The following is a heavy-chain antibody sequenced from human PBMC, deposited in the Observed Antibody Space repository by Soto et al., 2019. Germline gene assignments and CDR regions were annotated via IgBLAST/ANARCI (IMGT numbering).Heavy chain of an antibody. V-gene: IGHV1-46*01. D-gene: IGHD6-13*01. CDR1: GYTFTNYY. CDR2: INPSGGST. J-gene: IGHJ6*02. Sequence: QVQLVQSGAEVRKLGASVKVSCKASGYTFTNYYMHWVRQAPGQGLEWMGIINPSGGSTNYAQKCRGRGTMTRDTSPSSLYLDLSSLTSEETSVYYCARPSMAAAGNYYYFGMDVWGQGTTVTVSS. CDR3: ARPSMAAAGNYYYFGMDV.